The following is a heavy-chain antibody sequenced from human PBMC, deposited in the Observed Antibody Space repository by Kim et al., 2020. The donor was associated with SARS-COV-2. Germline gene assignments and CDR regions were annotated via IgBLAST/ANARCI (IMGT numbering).Heavy chain of an antibody. J-gene: IGHJ4*02. D-gene: IGHD3-22*01. V-gene: IGHV1-69*13. CDR3: ARGRTYYYDSSEGFDY. Sequence: SVKVSCKASGGTFSSYAISWVRQAPGQGLEWMGGIIPIFGTANYAQKFQGRVTITADESTSTAYMELSSLRSEDTAVHYCARGRTYYYDSSEGFDYWGQGTLVTVSS. CDR1: GGTFSSYA. CDR2: IIPIFGTA.